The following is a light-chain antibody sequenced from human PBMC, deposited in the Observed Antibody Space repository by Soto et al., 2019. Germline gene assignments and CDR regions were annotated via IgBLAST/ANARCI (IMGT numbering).Light chain of an antibody. V-gene: IGKV3-20*01. CDR3: QQYGSSGT. Sequence: IVVTQSPVTLSLSPGERATLSCRASQNVDINYLAWYQQKPGQAPRIIIYYASTRATGIPDRFSGSGSGTDFTLTISRLEHEDFAVYYCQQYGSSGTFGHGTKVDIK. CDR1: QNVDINY. CDR2: YAS. J-gene: IGKJ1*01.